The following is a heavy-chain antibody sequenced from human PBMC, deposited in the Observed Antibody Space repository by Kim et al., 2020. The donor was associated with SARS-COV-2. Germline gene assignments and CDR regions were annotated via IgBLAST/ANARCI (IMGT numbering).Heavy chain of an antibody. Sequence: GGSLRLSCAASGFTFGDYAMHWVRQAPGKGLEWVSGISWNSGSIGYADSVKGRFTISRDNAKNSLYLQMNSLRAEDTALYYCAKGHTQQLVRYFDYWGQGTLVTVSS. CDR1: GFTFGDYA. CDR3: AKGHTQQLVRYFDY. D-gene: IGHD6-13*01. J-gene: IGHJ4*02. CDR2: ISWNSGSI. V-gene: IGHV3-9*01.